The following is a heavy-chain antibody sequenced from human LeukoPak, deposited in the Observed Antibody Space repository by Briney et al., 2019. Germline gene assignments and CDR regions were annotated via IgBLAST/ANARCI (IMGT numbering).Heavy chain of an antibody. CDR2: INPNSGDT. V-gene: IGHV1-2*02. D-gene: IGHD4-17*01. CDR1: GYTFTGYY. Sequence: ASVKVSCKASGYTFTGYYMHWVRQAPGQGLEWMGWINPNSGDTNHAQKFQGRVTMTRDTSISTAYMELSRLRSDDTAVYYCARDLLYGDYSFDFWGQGTLVTVSS. J-gene: IGHJ4*02. CDR3: ARDLLYGDYSFDF.